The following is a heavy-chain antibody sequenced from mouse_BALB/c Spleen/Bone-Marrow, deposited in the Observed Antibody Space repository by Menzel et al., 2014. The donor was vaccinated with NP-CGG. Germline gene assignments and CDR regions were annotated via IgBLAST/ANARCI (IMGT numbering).Heavy chain of an antibody. CDR1: GYTFTNYW. CDR2: INPSNGRA. CDR3: ARYYNYYFDV. Sequence: QVQLQQSGAEVVKPGASVRLSCKTSGYTFTNYWMHWVKQRPGQGLEWIGDINPSNGRATYSEKFKSKATLTVDTSSSTAYMQLSSLTSEDSAVYYCARYYNYYFDVWGAGTTVPVSS. V-gene: IGHV1S81*02. J-gene: IGHJ1*01. D-gene: IGHD1-1*01.